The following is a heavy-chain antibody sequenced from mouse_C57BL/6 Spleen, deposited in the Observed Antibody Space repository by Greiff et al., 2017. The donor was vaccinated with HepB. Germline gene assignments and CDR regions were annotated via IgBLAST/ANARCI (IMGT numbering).Heavy chain of an antibody. CDR2: IDPSDSET. D-gene: IGHD1-1*01. Sequence: VQLQQPGAELVRPGSSVKLSCKASGYTFTSYWMHWVKQRPIQGLEWIGNIDPSDSETHYNQKFKDKATLTVDKSSSTAYMQLSSLTSEDSAVYYCARFPDYYGSSYDYWGQGTTLTVSS. CDR1: GYTFTSYW. CDR3: ARFPDYYGSSYDY. V-gene: IGHV1-52*01. J-gene: IGHJ2*01.